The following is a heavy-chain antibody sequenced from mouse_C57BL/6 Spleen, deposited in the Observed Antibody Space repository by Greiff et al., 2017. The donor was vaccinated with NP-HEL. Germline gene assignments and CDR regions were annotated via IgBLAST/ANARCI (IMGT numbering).Heavy chain of an antibody. J-gene: IGHJ2*01. CDR2: IWSGGST. D-gene: IGHD2-1*01. V-gene: IGHV2-2*01. CDR1: GFSLTSYG. CDR3: ARTGGNYLYYFDY. Sequence: VKLVESGPGLVQPSQSLSITCTVSGFSLTSYGVHWVRQSPGKGLEWLGVIWSGGSTDYNAAFISRLSISKDNSKSQVFFKMNSLQADDTAIYYCARTGGNYLYYFDYWGQGTTLTVSS.